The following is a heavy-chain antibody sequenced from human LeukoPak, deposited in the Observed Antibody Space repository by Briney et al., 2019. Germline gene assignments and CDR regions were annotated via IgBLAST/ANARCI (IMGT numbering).Heavy chain of an antibody. V-gene: IGHV1-18*04. CDR1: GYAFNTYG. CDR2: ISVYNGNT. CDR3: ARGRVTIFGGHPDY. Sequence: ASVKVSCKASGYAFNTYGISWVRQAPGQGLEWVGWISVYNGNTHYAQKLQGRVTMTRNTSISTAYMELSSLRSEDTAVYYCARGRVTIFGGHPDYWGQGTLVTVSS. D-gene: IGHD3-3*01. J-gene: IGHJ4*02.